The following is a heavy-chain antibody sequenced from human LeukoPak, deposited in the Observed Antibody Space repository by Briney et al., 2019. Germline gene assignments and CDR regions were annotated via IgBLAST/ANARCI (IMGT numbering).Heavy chain of an antibody. CDR1: GFTVSSNY. Sequence: GGSLRLSCAASGFTVSSNYMSWVRQAPGKGLEWVSVIYSGGSTYYADSVKGRFTISRDNSKNTLYLQTNSLRAEDTAVYYCARAPLVGATSAGYWGQGTLVTVSS. V-gene: IGHV3-66*01. J-gene: IGHJ4*02. CDR3: ARAPLVGATSAGY. D-gene: IGHD1-26*01. CDR2: IYSGGST.